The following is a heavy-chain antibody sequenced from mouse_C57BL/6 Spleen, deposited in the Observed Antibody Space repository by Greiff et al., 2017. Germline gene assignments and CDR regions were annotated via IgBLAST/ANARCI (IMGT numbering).Heavy chain of an antibody. V-gene: IGHV1-69*01. CDR3: ARAGTLDY. Sequence: QVQLQQPGAELVMPGASVKLSCKASGYTFTSYWMHWVKQRPGQGLEWIGEIDPSDSYTNYNQKFKGKSTLTVDKSSSTAYMQLSSLTSEDSAVYYCARAGTLDYWGPSTTLTASS. CDR1: GYTFTSYW. CDR2: IDPSDSYT. D-gene: IGHD4-1*01. J-gene: IGHJ2*01.